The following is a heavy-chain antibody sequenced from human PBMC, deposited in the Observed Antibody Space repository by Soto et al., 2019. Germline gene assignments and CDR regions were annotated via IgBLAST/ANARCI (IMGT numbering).Heavy chain of an antibody. J-gene: IGHJ5*02. Sequence: KPSETLSLTCTVSGGSISSGGYSWSWIRQYPGKGLEWIGYIYFTGTTYYSPSLKSRVTISVDTSKNQFSLKLSSVTAADTAVYYCARFDYGDFRNWFDPWGQGTLVTVSS. V-gene: IGHV4-31*03. D-gene: IGHD4-17*01. CDR3: ARFDYGDFRNWFDP. CDR2: IYFTGTT. CDR1: GGSISSGGYS.